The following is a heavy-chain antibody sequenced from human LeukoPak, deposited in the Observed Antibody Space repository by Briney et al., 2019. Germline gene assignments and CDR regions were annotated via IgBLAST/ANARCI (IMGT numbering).Heavy chain of an antibody. CDR2: IYYSGST. CDR3: ARHTLSIVGASYFDY. D-gene: IGHD1-26*01. Sequence: SETLSLTCTVSGGSISSYYWSWIRQPPGKGLEWVGYIYYSGSTNYNPSLKSRVTISVDTSKNQFSLKLSSVTAADTAVYYCARHTLSIVGASYFDYWGQGTLVTVSS. CDR1: GGSISSYY. J-gene: IGHJ4*02. V-gene: IGHV4-59*08.